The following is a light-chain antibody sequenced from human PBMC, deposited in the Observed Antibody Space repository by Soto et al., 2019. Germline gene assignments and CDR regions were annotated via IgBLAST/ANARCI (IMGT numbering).Light chain of an antibody. V-gene: IGLV1-40*01. J-gene: IGLJ1*01. Sequence: QSVLTQPPSVTGAPGQRVTISCTGNNSNIGAGSGVNWYQQPPGTAPKLMIYEVSNRPSGVPDRFSGSKSGNTASLTISGLQTADEADYYCSLYTSENTYVFGTGTKVTVL. CDR3: SLYTSENTYV. CDR1: NSNIGAGSG. CDR2: EVS.